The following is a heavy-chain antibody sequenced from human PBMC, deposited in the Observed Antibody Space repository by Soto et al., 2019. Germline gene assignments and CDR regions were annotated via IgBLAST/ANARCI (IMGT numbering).Heavy chain of an antibody. J-gene: IGHJ4*02. V-gene: IGHV1-18*01. CDR1: GYSFTSYG. Sequence: QVQLVQSGAEVKKPGASVKVSCKASGYSFTSYGISWERQAPGQGLEWMGWISAYNGNTNYAQKLQGRVSMTTDTSTSTAYMELRSLRSDDTAVYYCARSEAAAGTSFFDYWGQGTLVTVSS. CDR2: ISAYNGNT. CDR3: ARSEAAAGTSFFDY. D-gene: IGHD6-13*01.